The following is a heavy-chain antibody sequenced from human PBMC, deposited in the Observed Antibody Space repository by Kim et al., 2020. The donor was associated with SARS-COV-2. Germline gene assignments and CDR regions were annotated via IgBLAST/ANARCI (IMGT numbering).Heavy chain of an antibody. CDR2: INPSGGST. D-gene: IGHD2-2*01. CDR3: ARDLPGVVVPAANPATYYYMDV. V-gene: IGHV1-46*01. CDR1: GYTFTSYY. Sequence: ASVKVSCKASGYTFTSYYMHWVRQAPGQGLEWMGIINPSGGSTSYAQKFQGRVTMTRDTSTSTVYMELSSLRSEDTAVYYCARDLPGVVVPAANPATYYYMDVWGKGTTVTVSS. J-gene: IGHJ6*03.